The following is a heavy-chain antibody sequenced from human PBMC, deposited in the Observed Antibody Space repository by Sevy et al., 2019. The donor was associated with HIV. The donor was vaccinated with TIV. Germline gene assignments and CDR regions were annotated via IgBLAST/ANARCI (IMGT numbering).Heavy chain of an antibody. CDR2: IYSGGST. Sequence: GGSLRLSCAASGFTVSSNYMSWVRQAPGKGLEWVSVIYSGGSTYYADSVKGRFTISRDNSKNRLYLQMNSLGAEDTAVYYCARGGYGGEGCGYWGQGTLVTVSS. CDR3: ARGGYGGEGCGY. CDR1: GFTVSSNY. V-gene: IGHV3-53*01. J-gene: IGHJ4*02. D-gene: IGHD4-17*01.